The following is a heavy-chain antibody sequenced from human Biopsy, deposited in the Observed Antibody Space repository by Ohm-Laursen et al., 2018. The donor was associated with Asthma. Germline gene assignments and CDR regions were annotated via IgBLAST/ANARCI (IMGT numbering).Heavy chain of an antibody. CDR2: ISYTGSA. CDR1: GGSMGSSSYY. D-gene: IGHD4-23*01. Sequence: SDTLSLTCTVSGGSMGSSSYYWGWIRQPPGKGLEWMGSISYTGSAYHNPSLKSRVTISVDTSKNHFSLKLSSVTAADTAVYYCARGVVYGGDSYAEYFQHWGQGTLVTVSS. V-gene: IGHV4-39*02. CDR3: ARGVVYGGDSYAEYFQH. J-gene: IGHJ1*01.